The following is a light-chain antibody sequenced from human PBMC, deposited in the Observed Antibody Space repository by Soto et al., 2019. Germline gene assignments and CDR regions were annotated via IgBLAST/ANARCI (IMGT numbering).Light chain of an antibody. CDR3: SSYTNINTRACV. J-gene: IGLJ1*01. CDR1: SSDIGAYDY. Sequence: QSALTQPASLSGSPGQSITISCTGTSSDIGAYDYVSWFQQHPGKAPKLMISEVNNRPSGVSNRFSGSKSGNTASLTISRLQAEDEAEYYCSSYTNINTRACVFGTGTKLTVL. V-gene: IGLV2-14*01. CDR2: EVN.